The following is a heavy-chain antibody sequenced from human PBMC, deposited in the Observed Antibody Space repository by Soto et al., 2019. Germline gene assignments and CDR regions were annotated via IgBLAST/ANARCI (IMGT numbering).Heavy chain of an antibody. CDR3: ARRYGYSFAY. Sequence: SETLSLTCTVSGRSISSYYWSWIRQPPGKGLEWIGYIYYSGSTNYNPSLKSRVTISVDTSKNQFSLKLSSVTAADTAVYYCARRYGYSFAYWGQGTLVTVSS. CDR2: IYYSGST. D-gene: IGHD1-1*01. CDR1: GRSISSYY. V-gene: IGHV4-59*08. J-gene: IGHJ4*02.